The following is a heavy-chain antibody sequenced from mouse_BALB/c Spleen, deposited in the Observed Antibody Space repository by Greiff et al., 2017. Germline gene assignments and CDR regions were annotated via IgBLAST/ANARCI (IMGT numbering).Heavy chain of an antibody. D-gene: IGHD1-1*01. CDR3: VGSGYGSSFDY. CDR1: GFTFNTYA. V-gene: IGHV10-1*02. CDR2: IRSKSNNYAT. Sequence: EVQLVESGGGLVQPKGSLKLSCAASGFTFNTYAMNWVRQAPGKGLEWVARIRSKSNNYATYYAASVKDRFTISRDDSQSMLYLQMNNLKTEDTAVYYCVGSGYGSSFDYWGQGTTLTVSS. J-gene: IGHJ2*01.